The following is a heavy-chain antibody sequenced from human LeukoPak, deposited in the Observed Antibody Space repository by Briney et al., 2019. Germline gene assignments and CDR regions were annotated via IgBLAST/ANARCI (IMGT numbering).Heavy chain of an antibody. CDR3: AREDYSGGNNWFDF. V-gene: IGHV4-59*01. J-gene: IGHJ5*01. CDR1: GGSIRNYY. D-gene: IGHD4-11*01. Sequence: PSETLSLTCTVSGGSIRNYYWTWIRQPPGKGLEWIGYRYYSGSTNYDPSLKSRVIISVDTSKNQFSLKLSSVTAADTAVYYCAREDYSGGNNWFDFWGQGTLVTVSS. CDR2: RYYSGST.